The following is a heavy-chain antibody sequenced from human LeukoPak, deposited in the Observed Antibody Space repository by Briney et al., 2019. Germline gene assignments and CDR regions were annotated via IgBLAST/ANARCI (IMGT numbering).Heavy chain of an antibody. CDR1: GFTFSSYA. V-gene: IGHV3-23*01. Sequence: GGSLRVSCAASGFTFSSYAMSWVRQAPGKGLEWVSAISGSGGSTNYADSAKGRFTISRDNSKNTLYLQMNSLRAEDTAVYYCARDKNYGSGSYYNCLDYWGQGTLVTVSS. CDR3: ARDKNYGSGSYYNCLDY. J-gene: IGHJ4*02. D-gene: IGHD3-10*01. CDR2: ISGSGGST.